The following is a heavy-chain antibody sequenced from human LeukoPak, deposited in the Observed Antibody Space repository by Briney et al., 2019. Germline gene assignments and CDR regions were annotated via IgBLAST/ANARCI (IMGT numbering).Heavy chain of an antibody. Sequence: QPGGSLRLSCAASGFTFSTYAMSWVRQAPGKGLEWVSAISGSGSSTYHADSVKGRFTISRDNSKNTLYLQMNSLRAEDTAVYYCAKDLQWGDYYYGMDVWGQGTTVTVSS. J-gene: IGHJ6*02. CDR3: AKDLQWGDYYYGMDV. CDR2: ISGSGSST. CDR1: GFTFSTYA. V-gene: IGHV3-23*01. D-gene: IGHD1-26*01.